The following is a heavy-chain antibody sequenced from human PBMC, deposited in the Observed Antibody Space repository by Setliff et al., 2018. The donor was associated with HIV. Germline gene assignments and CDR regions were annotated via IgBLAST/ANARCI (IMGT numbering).Heavy chain of an antibody. CDR1: GGSISSYY. D-gene: IGHD6-6*01. CDR2: IGPIYTSGST. V-gene: IGHV4-4*07. CDR3: ASFDLSTTSSAD. J-gene: IGHJ1*01. Sequence: TVSGGSISSYYWTWIRQPAGKGLEWIGRIGPIYTSGSTKYNPSLESRVTMSVDTSKNQFSLRLYSVTAADTAVYYCASFDLSTTSSADWGQGALVTVSS.